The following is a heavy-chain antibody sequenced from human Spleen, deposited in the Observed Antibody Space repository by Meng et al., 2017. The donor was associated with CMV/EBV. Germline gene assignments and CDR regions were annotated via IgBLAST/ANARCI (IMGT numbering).Heavy chain of an antibody. CDR2: INPNSGGT. CDR1: GYTFTGYY. CDR3: ARDGGPTGGDY. Sequence: ASVQVSCKASGYTFTGYYMHWVRQAPGQGLEWMGWINPNSGGTNYAQKFQGRVTMTRDTSISTAYMELSRVRCDDTAVYYCARDGGPTGGDYWGQGTLVTVSS. V-gene: IGHV1-2*02. J-gene: IGHJ4*02. D-gene: IGHD2-15*01.